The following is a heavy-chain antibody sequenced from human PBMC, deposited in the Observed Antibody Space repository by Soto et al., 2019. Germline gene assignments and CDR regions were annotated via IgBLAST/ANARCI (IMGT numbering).Heavy chain of an antibody. J-gene: IGHJ4*02. CDR2: IIPIFGTA. D-gene: IGHD3-22*01. CDR1: GGTFSSYA. CDR3: ARGAYYYDRSGYPFDY. Sequence: GASVKVSCKASGGTFSSYAISGVRQAPGQGLEWMGGIIPIFGTANYAQKFQGRVTITADESTSTAYMELSSLRSEDTAVYYCARGAYYYDRSGYPFDYWGQGTLVTVSS. V-gene: IGHV1-69*13.